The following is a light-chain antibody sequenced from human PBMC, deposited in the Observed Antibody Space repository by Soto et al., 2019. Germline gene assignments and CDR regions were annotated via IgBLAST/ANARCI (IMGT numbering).Light chain of an antibody. Sequence: QSVLAQPPSASGTPGQRVTISCSGSTSNVGSNLASWYQQLPGSAPKLLIYNDYARPSGVPDRSSGSKSGTSASLGISGLRSEDEADYFCAVWDDSLSGAVFCRGTKHTVL. J-gene: IGLJ2*01. CDR1: TSNVGSNL. V-gene: IGLV1-47*02. CDR2: NDY. CDR3: AVWDDSLSGAV.